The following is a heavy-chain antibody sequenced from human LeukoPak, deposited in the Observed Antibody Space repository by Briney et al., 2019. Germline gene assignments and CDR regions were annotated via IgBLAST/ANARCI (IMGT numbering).Heavy chain of an antibody. CDR1: GYTFTSYG. V-gene: IGHV1-18*01. D-gene: IGHD3-10*01. Sequence: ASVNVSCKASGYTFTSYGISWVRQAPGQGLGWMGGISAYNGNTNYAQKLQGRVTMTTDTSTSTAYMELRRLRSVDTAVYYCARDPGCGGYFDYWGQGTLVTVSS. CDR2: ISAYNGNT. CDR3: ARDPGCGGYFDY. J-gene: IGHJ4*02.